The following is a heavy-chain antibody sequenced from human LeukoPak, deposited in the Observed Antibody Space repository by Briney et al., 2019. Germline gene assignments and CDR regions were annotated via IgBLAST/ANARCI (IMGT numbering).Heavy chain of an antibody. D-gene: IGHD3-22*01. CDR3: AKSAYYYDTPFDY. J-gene: IGHJ4*02. CDR2: ISWNSGSI. V-gene: IGHV3-9*01. Sequence: GGSLRLSCAASGFTFDDYAMHWVRQAPGKGLEWVSGISWNSGSIGYADSVKGRFTISRDNAKNSLYLQMNSLRAEDTALYYCAKSAYYYDTPFDYWGQGTLVTVSS. CDR1: GFTFDDYA.